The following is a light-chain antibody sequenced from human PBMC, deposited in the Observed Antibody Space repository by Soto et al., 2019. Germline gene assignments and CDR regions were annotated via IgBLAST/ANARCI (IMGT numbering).Light chain of an antibody. CDR1: QRINSY. J-gene: IGKJ1*01. V-gene: IGKV1-39*01. CDR3: QQSYSTLRT. Sequence: DIQMTQSPSSLSASVGDRITITCRASQRINSYLNWYQQKPGKAPKLLIYAASNLQSGVPSRFSGSGSGTDFTLTITSLQPEDFATYFCQQSYSTLRTFGQGTKVEIK. CDR2: AAS.